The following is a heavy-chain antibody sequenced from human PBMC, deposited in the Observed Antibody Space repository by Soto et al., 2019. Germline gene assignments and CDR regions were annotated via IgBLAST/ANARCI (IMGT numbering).Heavy chain of an antibody. CDR2: ITSDTKTI. J-gene: IGHJ4*02. V-gene: IGHV3-48*02. Sequence: EVQLVESGGDLVQRGGSLRLSCVASGFRFSIYSMNWIRQAPGKGLEWFSYITSDTKTIKYADSVKGRFTISRDNDKNLVYLQMNSLRDEDTAVNYCARSVEGHFDYWGQGTVVTVSS. D-gene: IGHD6-19*01. CDR3: ARSVEGHFDY. CDR1: GFRFSIYS.